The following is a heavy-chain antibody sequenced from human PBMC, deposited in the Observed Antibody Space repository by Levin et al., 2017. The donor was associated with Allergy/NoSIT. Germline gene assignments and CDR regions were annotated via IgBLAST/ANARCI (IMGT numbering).Heavy chain of an antibody. D-gene: IGHD5-12*01. CDR2: LSFDGTDK. CDR1: GFTFRNYG. CDR3: AKIDGYSADDLTF. J-gene: IGHJ4*02. V-gene: IGHV3-30*18. Sequence: GGSLRLSCAASGFTFRNYGIHWVRQAPGKGLEWVAVLSFDGTDKYYAGSVKGRFSISRDNSENTLHLQMNSLRPEDTALYYCAKIDGYSADDLTFWGQGTPVIVSS.